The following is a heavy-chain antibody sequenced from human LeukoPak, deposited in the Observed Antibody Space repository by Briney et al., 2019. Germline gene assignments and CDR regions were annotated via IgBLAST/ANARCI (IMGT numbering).Heavy chain of an antibody. Sequence: GESLKISCKGSGYSFTSYWIGRVRQMPGKGLEWMGIIYPGDSDTRYSPSFQGQVTISADKSISTAYLQWSSLKASDTAMYYCARRKYSSGWYVGIYFDYWGQGTLVTVSS. CDR2: IYPGDSDT. J-gene: IGHJ4*02. V-gene: IGHV5-51*01. CDR1: GYSFTSYW. CDR3: ARRKYSSGWYVGIYFDY. D-gene: IGHD6-19*01.